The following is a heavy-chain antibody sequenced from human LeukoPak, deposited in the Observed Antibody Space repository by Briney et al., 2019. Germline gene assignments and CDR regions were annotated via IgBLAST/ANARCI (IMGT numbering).Heavy chain of an antibody. CDR2: ISAYNGNT. CDR3: AREARYSSSWYSMV. D-gene: IGHD6-13*01. V-gene: IGHV1-18*01. Sequence: ASVKVSCKASGYTFTSYGISWVRQAPGQGLEWMGWISAYNGNTNYAQKLQGRGTMTTDTATSTAYMELRSLRSDDTAVYYCAREARYSSSWYSMVRGQGTLVTVSS. J-gene: IGHJ4*02. CDR1: GYTFTSYG.